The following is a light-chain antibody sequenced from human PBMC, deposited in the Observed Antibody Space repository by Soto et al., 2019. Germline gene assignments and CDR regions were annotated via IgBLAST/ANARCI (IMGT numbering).Light chain of an antibody. V-gene: IGKV3-20*01. CDR1: QSVSSSY. Sequence: EIVLMQSPGTLSLTPGERATLSCRASQSVSSSYLAWYQQKPGQAPRLLIYGASSRATGIPDRFSGSGSGTDFTLTISRLEPEDFAVYYCQQYGSSPSWTFGQGTK. CDR3: QQYGSSPSWT. CDR2: GAS. J-gene: IGKJ1*01.